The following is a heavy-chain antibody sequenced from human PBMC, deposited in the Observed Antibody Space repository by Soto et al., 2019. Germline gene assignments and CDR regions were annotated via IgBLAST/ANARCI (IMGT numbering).Heavy chain of an antibody. V-gene: IGHV4-30-4*01. D-gene: IGHD6-19*01. Sequence: PSETLSLTCTVSGVSINSGDNFWSWIRQPPGKGLEWMGYIYYTGSTYYNPSLNRRITMSVDMSKNQFSLRLTSVTAADTALYFCARAAFNSVWFPCDSWGQGAPV. CDR3: ARAAFNSVWFPCDS. CDR1: GVSINSGDNF. CDR2: IYYTGST. J-gene: IGHJ4*02.